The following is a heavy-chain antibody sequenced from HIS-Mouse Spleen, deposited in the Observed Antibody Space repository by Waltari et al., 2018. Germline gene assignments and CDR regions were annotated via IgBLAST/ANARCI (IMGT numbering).Heavy chain of an antibody. Sequence: QVQLVESGGGVVQPGRSLRLSCAASGFTFSSYAMDWVRQAPGKGMEWVAVISDDGSNKYYADSVKGRFTISRDNSKNTLYLQMNSLRAEDTAVYYCARGAVAGDAFDIWGQGTMVTVSS. CDR1: GFTFSSYA. V-gene: IGHV3-30*04. D-gene: IGHD6-19*01. J-gene: IGHJ3*02. CDR3: ARGAVAGDAFDI. CDR2: ISDDGSNK.